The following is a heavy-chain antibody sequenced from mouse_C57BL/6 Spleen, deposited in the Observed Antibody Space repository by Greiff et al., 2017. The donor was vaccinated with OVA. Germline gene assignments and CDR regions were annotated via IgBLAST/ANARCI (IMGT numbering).Heavy chain of an antibody. J-gene: IGHJ2*01. CDR1: GYTFTDYN. Sequence: EVKLMESGPELVKPGASVKMSCKASGYTFTDYNMHWVKQSHGKSLEWIGYINPNNGGTSYNQKFKGKATLTVNKSSSTAYMELRSLTSEDSAVYYCARGTGYFDYWGQGTTLTVSS. CDR2: INPNNGGT. V-gene: IGHV1-22*01. D-gene: IGHD3-3*01. CDR3: ARGTGYFDY.